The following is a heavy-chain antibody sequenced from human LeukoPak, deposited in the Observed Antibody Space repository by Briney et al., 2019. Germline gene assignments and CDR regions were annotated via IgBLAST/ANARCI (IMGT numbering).Heavy chain of an antibody. Sequence: GRSLRLSCVASGFTFSSYGMHWVRQAPGKGLEWVAFIRYDGSNKYYADSVKGRFTISRDNSKNTLYLQMNSLRAEDTAVYYCAKDGNYGRPNYYYYYYMDVWGKGTTVTVSS. J-gene: IGHJ6*03. CDR3: AKDGNYGRPNYYYYYYMDV. CDR2: IRYDGSNK. D-gene: IGHD4-11*01. V-gene: IGHV3-30*02. CDR1: GFTFSSYG.